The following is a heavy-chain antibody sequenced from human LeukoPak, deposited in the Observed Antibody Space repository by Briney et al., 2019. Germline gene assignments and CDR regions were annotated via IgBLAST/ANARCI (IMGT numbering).Heavy chain of an antibody. CDR2: IWYDGSNK. CDR1: GFTFSSYG. Sequence: GGSLRLSCAASGFTFSSYGMHWVRQAPGKGLEWVAVIWYDGSNKYYADFVKGRFTISRDNSKNTLYLQMNSLRAEDTAVYYCARATPMNGYDLDYWGQGTLVTVSS. CDR3: ARATPMNGYDLDY. J-gene: IGHJ4*02. D-gene: IGHD5-12*01. V-gene: IGHV3-33*01.